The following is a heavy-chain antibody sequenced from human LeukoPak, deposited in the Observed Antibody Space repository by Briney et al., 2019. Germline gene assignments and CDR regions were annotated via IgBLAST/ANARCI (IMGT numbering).Heavy chain of an antibody. J-gene: IGHJ6*02. Sequence: GASVKVSRKASGYTFTSYAMHWVRQAPGQRLEWMGWINAGNGNTKYSQKFQGRVTITRDTSASTAYMELSSLRSEDTAVYYCARGAVRGVMRYYYGMDVWGQGTTVTVSS. CDR1: GYTFTSYA. CDR3: ARGAVRGVMRYYYGMDV. V-gene: IGHV1-3*01. CDR2: INAGNGNT. D-gene: IGHD3-10*01.